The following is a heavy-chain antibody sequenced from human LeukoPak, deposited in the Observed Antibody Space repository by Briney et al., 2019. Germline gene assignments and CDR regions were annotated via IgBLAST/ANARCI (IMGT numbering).Heavy chain of an antibody. V-gene: IGHV1-8*01. D-gene: IGHD6-19*01. CDR3: ARGDSVAGFDY. Sequence: ASVKVSCKASGYTFTSYDINWVRQATGQGLEWMGWMNPNSGNTGYAQKFQGRVTMTRDTSTSTVYMELSSLRSEDTAVYYCARGDSVAGFDYWGQGTLVTVSS. CDR1: GYTFTSYD. CDR2: MNPNSGNT. J-gene: IGHJ4*02.